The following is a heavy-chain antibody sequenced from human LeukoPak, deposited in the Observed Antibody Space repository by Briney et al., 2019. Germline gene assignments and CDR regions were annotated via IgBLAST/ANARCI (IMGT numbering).Heavy chain of an antibody. J-gene: IGHJ4*02. V-gene: IGHV5-51*01. CDR2: IYPADSDT. D-gene: IGHD2-2*01. CDR3: ARPSSSSSPDY. Sequence: GESLKISCKGSGYTFTSYWIGWVRQLPGKGLEWMGIIYPADSDTRYSPSFQGQVTISADKSISTAYLQWSSLKASDTAMYYCARPSSSSSPDYWGQGTLVTVSS. CDR1: GYTFTSYW.